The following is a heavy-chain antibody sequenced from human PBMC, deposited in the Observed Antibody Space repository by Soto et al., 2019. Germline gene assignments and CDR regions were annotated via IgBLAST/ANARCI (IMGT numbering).Heavy chain of an antibody. J-gene: IGHJ3*01. CDR3: ARVEWFGISTNAFDV. D-gene: IGHD3-10*01. CDR2: IYPGDSDT. Sequence: LWETLKISCKGSGYSFTTYWIGWVRQMPGTGLEWMGIIYPGDSDTRYSPSFQGQVTMSADRSSRSAFLQWRSLKASDTAMYDCARVEWFGISTNAFDVWGQGTMVTVAS. V-gene: IGHV5-51*01. CDR1: GYSFTTYW.